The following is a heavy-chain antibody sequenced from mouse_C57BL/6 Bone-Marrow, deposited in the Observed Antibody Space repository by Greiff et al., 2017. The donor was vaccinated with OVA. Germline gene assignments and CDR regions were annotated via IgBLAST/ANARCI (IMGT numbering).Heavy chain of an antibody. D-gene: IGHD2-4*01. CDR2: IYPGSGST. CDR3: AQGDYDGTWFAY. V-gene: IGHV1-55*01. CDR1: GYTFTSYW. Sequence: QVQLKQPGAELVKPGASVKMSCKASGYTFTSYWITWVKQRPGQGLEWIGDIYPGSGSTNYNEKFKSKATLTVDTSSSTAYMQLSSLTSEDSAVYYCAQGDYDGTWFAYWGQGTLVTVSA. J-gene: IGHJ3*01.